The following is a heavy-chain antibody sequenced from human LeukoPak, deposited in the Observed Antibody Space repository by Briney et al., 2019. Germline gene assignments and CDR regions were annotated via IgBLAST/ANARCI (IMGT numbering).Heavy chain of an antibody. D-gene: IGHD5-18*01. J-gene: IGHJ4*02. V-gene: IGHV3-21*01. CDR1: GLTFNMYT. Sequence: NPGGSLRLSCAASGLTFNMYTMNWLRQAPGKGLEWVSSISSSGVYIYYADSVKGRFTISRDNAKNSLYLQMNSLRADDTAVYYCARDRRLQLWSPAGFDYWGQGTLVTASS. CDR3: ARDRRLQLWSPAGFDY. CDR2: ISSSGVYI.